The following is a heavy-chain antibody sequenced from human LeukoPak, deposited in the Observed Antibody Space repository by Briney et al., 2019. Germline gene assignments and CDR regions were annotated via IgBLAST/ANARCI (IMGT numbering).Heavy chain of an antibody. J-gene: IGHJ4*02. CDR2: INPSGGST. CDR1: GYTFTSYY. CDR3: ARTYYYGSGSYSEYYFDY. Sequence: GASVKVSCKASGYTFTSYYMRWVRQAPGQGLEWMGIINPSGGSTSYAQKFQGRVTMTRDTSTSTVYMELSSLRSEDTAVYYCARTYYYGSGSYSEYYFDYWGQGTLVTVSS. V-gene: IGHV1-46*01. D-gene: IGHD3-10*01.